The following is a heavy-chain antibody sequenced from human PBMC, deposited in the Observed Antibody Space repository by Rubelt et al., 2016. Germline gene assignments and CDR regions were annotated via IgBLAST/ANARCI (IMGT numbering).Heavy chain of an antibody. V-gene: IGHV3-13*01. D-gene: IGHD4-17*01. CDR1: GFTFSSYD. J-gene: IGHJ3*02. CDR2: IGTAGDT. Sequence: EVQLVESGGGLVQPGGSLRLSCAASGFTFSSYDMHWVRQATGKGLEWVSAIGTAGDTYYPGSVKGRFTISRENAKNSVYLQMNSLRAEDTAVYYCASLRCLDAFDIWGQGTMVTVSS. CDR3: ASLRCLDAFDI.